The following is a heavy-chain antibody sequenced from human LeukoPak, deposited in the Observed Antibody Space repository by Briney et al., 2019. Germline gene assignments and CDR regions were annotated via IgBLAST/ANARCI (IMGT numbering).Heavy chain of an antibody. J-gene: IGHJ4*02. D-gene: IGHD5-24*01. CDR2: INHSGST. CDR3: ARGEMATVPFDY. CDR1: GGSFSGYY. Sequence: SETLSLTCAVYGGSFSGYYWSWIRQPPGKGLEWIGEINHSGSTNYNPSLKSRVTISVDTSKNQFSLKLSSVTAADTAVYYCARGEMATVPFDYWGQGTQVTVSS. V-gene: IGHV4-34*01.